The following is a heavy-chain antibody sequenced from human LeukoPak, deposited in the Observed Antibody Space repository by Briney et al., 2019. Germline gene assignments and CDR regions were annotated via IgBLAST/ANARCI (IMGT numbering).Heavy chain of an antibody. CDR3: ATGLGHYYDY. Sequence: GWSLTLSCAASGIGFYNYWMHWVRQAPGKGLAWLSRVTSDGSETVYADSVKGRFTIPRDNARTTVYLQMSSLRLDDTATYYCATGLGHYYDYWGQGSLVTVSS. CDR2: VTSDGSET. J-gene: IGHJ4*02. D-gene: IGHD2-8*02. V-gene: IGHV3-74*01. CDR1: GIGFYNYW.